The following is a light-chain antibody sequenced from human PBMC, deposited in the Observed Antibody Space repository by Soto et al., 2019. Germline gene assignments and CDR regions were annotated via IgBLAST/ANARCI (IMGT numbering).Light chain of an antibody. CDR2: DAS. CDR3: QQCYTTPRT. CDR1: QSIKTY. Sequence: EIQMTQSPSSLSASVGARVTITCRASQSIKTYLNWYQQKPGNAPRLLIYDASSLQSGVPSTFSGSGAGTDFTLTISSLQPEDFVTYYCQQCYTTPRTFGQGTRLEI. V-gene: IGKV1-39*01. J-gene: IGKJ5*01.